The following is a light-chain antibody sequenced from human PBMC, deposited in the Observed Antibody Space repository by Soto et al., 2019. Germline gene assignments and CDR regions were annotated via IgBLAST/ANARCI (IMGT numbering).Light chain of an antibody. CDR1: SSDVGGYNY. CDR2: DVS. J-gene: IGLJ1*01. CDR3: SPYTSSSTLFR. V-gene: IGLV2-14*01. Sequence: QSALTQPASVSGSPGQSITISCTGTSSDVGGYNYVSWYQQHPGKAPKLMIYDVSNRPSGVSNRFSGSKSGNTASLTISGLQAEDEADYYCSPYTSSSTLFRFGTGTKVTVL.